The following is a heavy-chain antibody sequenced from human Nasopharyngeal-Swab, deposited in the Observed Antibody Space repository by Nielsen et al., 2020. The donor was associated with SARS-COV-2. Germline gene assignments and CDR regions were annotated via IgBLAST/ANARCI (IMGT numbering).Heavy chain of an antibody. CDR3: ARGHGSGSYYMMGHYYYYGMGV. CDR1: GGSFSGYY. CDR2: INHSGST. D-gene: IGHD3-10*01. Sequence: SETLSLTCAVYGGSFSGYYWSWIRQPPRKGLEWVGEINHSGSTNYNPSLKSRVTISVDTSKNQFSLNLSSVTAADTAVYYCARGHGSGSYYMMGHYYYYGMGVWGQGTTVTVSS. V-gene: IGHV4-34*01. J-gene: IGHJ6*02.